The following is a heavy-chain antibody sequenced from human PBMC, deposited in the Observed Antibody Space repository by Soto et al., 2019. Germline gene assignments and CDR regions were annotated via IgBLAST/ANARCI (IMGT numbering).Heavy chain of an antibody. D-gene: IGHD1-26*01. CDR2: IDTVNGNT. CDR3: ARVRSGSYSDSFDY. Sequence: ASVKVSCKASGYTFTSYYMHWVRQAPGQGLEWMGWIDTVNGNTKYSQKFQDRVTMTRDTSASTGYMELTSLMSEDTAVYYCARVRSGSYSDSFDYWGQGTLVTVSS. J-gene: IGHJ4*02. CDR1: GYTFTSYY. V-gene: IGHV1-3*04.